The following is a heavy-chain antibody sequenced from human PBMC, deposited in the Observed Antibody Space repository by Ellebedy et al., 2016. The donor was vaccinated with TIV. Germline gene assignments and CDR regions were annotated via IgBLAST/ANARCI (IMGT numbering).Heavy chain of an antibody. CDR3: ATYTMGRLEH. CDR1: GGSFSGYY. J-gene: IGHJ5*02. CDR2: FNHSGIT. V-gene: IGHV4-34*01. D-gene: IGHD1-1*01. Sequence: MPSETLSLTCAVYGGSFSGYYWSWIRQPPGKGLEWIGEFNHSGITNYNPSLKSRVTISVDTSKNQFSLKLSSVTAADTAVYFCATYTMGRLEHWGQGTLVTVSS.